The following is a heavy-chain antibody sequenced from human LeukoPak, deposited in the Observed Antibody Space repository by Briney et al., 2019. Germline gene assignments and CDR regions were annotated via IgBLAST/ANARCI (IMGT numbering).Heavy chain of an antibody. CDR2: ISWHSGTI. J-gene: IGHJ3*02. CDR1: GFTFDVYA. V-gene: IGHV3-9*01. Sequence: GGSLRLSCAASGFTFDVYAMHWVRQPPGKGLEWVSSISWHSGTINYADSVKGRFTISRDNAKNSLYLQMNSLRNDDTALYYCAKVTYGIWGQGTMVTVSS. CDR3: AKVTYGI. D-gene: IGHD2-21*02.